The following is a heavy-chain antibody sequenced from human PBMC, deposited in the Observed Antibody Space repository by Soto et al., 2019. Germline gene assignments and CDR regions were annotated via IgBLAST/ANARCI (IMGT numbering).Heavy chain of an antibody. J-gene: IGHJ6*02. CDR3: ARDSSRGTTTWGYFYYRGMDV. D-gene: IGHD1-1*01. Sequence: QVQLVESGGGVAPSGRSLRLSCAASGFTFSDHVIHWVRQAPGKGLEWLAVISYDGGVKYYADSVKGRFTLSRDNIKNTLVLQMNSLRPEDTAIYYCARDSSRGTTTWGYFYYRGMDVWGQGTAVTVSS. CDR1: GFTFSDHV. CDR2: ISYDGGVK. V-gene: IGHV3-30*03.